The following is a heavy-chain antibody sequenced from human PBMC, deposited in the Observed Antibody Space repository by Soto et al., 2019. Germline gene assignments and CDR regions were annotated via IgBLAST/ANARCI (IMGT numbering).Heavy chain of an antibody. D-gene: IGHD1-20*01. V-gene: IGHV3-21*01. CDR2: ISSSSSYI. CDR1: GFTFSSYS. CDR3: ARGALTGTPPVY. J-gene: IGHJ4*02. Sequence: KPGGSLRLSCAASGFTFSSYSMNWVRQAPGKGLEWVSSISSSSSYIYYADSVKGRFTTSRDNAKNSLYLQMNSLRAEDTAVYYCARGALTGTPPVYWGQGTLVTVSS.